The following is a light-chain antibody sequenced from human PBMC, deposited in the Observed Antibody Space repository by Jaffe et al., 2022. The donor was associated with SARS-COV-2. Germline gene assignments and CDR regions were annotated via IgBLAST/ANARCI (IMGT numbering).Light chain of an antibody. CDR2: AAS. CDR1: QAIGTW. Sequence: DIQMTQSPSSVSASVGDRVTLTCRASQAIGTWLAWYQQKPGKAPEVLIYAASSLQSGAPSRFSGSGSGTDFTLTISSLQPEDFATYYCQQANNFPLTFGGGTKVEVK. J-gene: IGKJ4*01. CDR3: QQANNFPLT. V-gene: IGKV1-12*01.